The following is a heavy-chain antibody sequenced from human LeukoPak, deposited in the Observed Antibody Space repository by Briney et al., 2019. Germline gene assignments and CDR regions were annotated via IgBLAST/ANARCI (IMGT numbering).Heavy chain of an antibody. Sequence: GGSLRLSCAASGFTFSSAWMSWVRQAPGKGLEWVSGISGSGGSTDYADSVKGRFTISRDNSKNTLYLQMNSLRAEDTAVYYCATDSSTWYFDYWGQGTQVTVSS. CDR3: ATDSSTWYFDY. CDR1: GFTFSSAW. CDR2: ISGSGGST. J-gene: IGHJ4*02. V-gene: IGHV3-23*01. D-gene: IGHD6-13*01.